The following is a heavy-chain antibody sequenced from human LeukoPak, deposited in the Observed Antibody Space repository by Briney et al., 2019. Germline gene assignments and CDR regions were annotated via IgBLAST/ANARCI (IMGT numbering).Heavy chain of an antibody. J-gene: IGHJ4*02. D-gene: IGHD2-21*02. CDR1: GFIFNNYN. CDR3: ATFDGLTAISY. V-gene: IGHV3-21*01. Sequence: PGGSLRLSCAASGFIFNNYNMNSVRQPPGKGRDWFSSISSRSNYISYIDSVKGRFTISRDNAKTSLFLQMNSLRAEDTAVYYCATFDGLTAISYWGQGILVTVSS. CDR2: ISSRSNYI.